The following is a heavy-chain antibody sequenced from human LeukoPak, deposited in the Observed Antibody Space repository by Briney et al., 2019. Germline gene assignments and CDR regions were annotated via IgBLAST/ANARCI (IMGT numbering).Heavy chain of an antibody. CDR3: AKDGEGDSPHFDY. Sequence: GGSLRLSCAASGFTFSSYAMHWVRQAPGKGLEWVAVISYDGSNKYYADSVKGRFTISRDNSKNTLYLQMNSLRAEDTAVYYCAKDGEGDSPHFDYWGQGTLVTVSS. CDR2: ISYDGSNK. V-gene: IGHV3-30-3*01. CDR1: GFTFSSYA. D-gene: IGHD3-10*01. J-gene: IGHJ4*02.